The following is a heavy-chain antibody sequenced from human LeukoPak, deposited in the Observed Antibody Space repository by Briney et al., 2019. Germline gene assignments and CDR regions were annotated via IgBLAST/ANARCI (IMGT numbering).Heavy chain of an antibody. J-gene: IGHJ4*02. CDR1: GGSISSGGYS. Sequence: TLSLTCAVSGGSISSGGYSWSWIRQPPGKGLEWIGYIYHSGSTYYNPSLKSRVTISVDRSKNQFSLKLSSVTAADTAVYYCASSIRRPYYFDYWGQGTLVTVSA. CDR3: ASSIRRPYYFDY. CDR2: IYHSGST. V-gene: IGHV4-30-2*01. D-gene: IGHD3-16*01.